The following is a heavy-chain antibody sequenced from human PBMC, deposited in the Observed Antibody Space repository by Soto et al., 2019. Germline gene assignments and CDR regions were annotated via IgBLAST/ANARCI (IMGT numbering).Heavy chain of an antibody. CDR1: GSDITTYY. D-gene: IGHD3-10*01. J-gene: IGHJ5*02. V-gene: IGHV4-59*01. Sequence: PSETLSLTCTVSGSDITTYYWSWLRQSPGKGLEWIGHIYDTGSTTYNPSLKSRVTISVDTSKNQFSLKLSSVTAADTAVYYCARKKTRPGLFDPWGQGTLVTVSS. CDR3: ARKKTRPGLFDP. CDR2: IYDTGST.